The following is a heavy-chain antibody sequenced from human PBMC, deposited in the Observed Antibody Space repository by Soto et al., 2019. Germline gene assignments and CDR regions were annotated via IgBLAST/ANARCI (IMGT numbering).Heavy chain of an antibody. Sequence: QVQLVQSGAEVKKPGASVKVSCKASGYTFTSYGISWVRQAPGQGLEWMGWISAYNGNTNYAQKLQGRVTMTTDTXTXIAYMELRSLRSDDTAVYYCARVDNWNGEVYDAFDIWGQGTMVTVSS. V-gene: IGHV1-18*01. CDR2: ISAYNGNT. CDR3: ARVDNWNGEVYDAFDI. D-gene: IGHD1-1*01. J-gene: IGHJ3*02. CDR1: GYTFTSYG.